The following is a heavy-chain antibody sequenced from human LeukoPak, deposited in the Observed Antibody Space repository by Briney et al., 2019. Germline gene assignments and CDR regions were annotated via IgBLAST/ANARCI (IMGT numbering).Heavy chain of an antibody. CDR1: GGSISSYY. J-gene: IGHJ4*02. CDR3: ARDRLGLYSSGWYGEFDY. Sequence: SETLSLTCTVSGGSISSYYWSWIRQPPGKGLEWIGYIYYSGSIDYNPSLKSRVTISVDTSKNQFSLKLSSVTAADTAVYYCARDRLGLYSSGWYGEFDYWGQGTLVTVSS. CDR2: IYYSGSI. D-gene: IGHD6-19*01. V-gene: IGHV4-59*01.